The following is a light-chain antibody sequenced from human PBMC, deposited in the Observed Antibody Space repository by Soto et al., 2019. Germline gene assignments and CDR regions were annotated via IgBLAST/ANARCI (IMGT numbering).Light chain of an antibody. V-gene: IGLV1-51*01. CDR2: DDN. CDR1: SSNIGGNS. CDR3: GSWDSSLSAYV. J-gene: IGLJ1*01. Sequence: QSVLTQPPSVSAAPGQKVTISCSGSSSNIGGNSVSWYQQLPGTAPKLPIYDDNKRPSGIPDRFSGSKSGTSATLGITGFQSGDEADYYCGSWDSSLSAYVFGTGTKVIVL.